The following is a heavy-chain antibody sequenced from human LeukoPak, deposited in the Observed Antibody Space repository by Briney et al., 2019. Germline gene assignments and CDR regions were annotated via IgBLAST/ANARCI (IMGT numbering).Heavy chain of an antibody. Sequence: ASVKVSCKASGYTFTGYYMHWVRKPPGQGLEWMGWINPNSGGTNYAQKFQGRVTMTRDTSISTAYMELSRLRSDDTAVYYCARSAGLVYDAFDIWGQGTMVTVSS. CDR1: GYTFTGYY. CDR3: ARSAGLVYDAFDI. V-gene: IGHV1-2*02. D-gene: IGHD3-22*01. J-gene: IGHJ3*02. CDR2: INPNSGGT.